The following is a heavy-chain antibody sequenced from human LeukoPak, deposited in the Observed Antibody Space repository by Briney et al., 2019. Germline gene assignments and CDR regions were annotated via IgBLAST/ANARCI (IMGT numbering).Heavy chain of an antibody. CDR3: ASKLTVTTSSLAEDYYYYGMDV. V-gene: IGHV1-18*01. CDR2: ISAYNGNT. CDR1: GYTFTSYG. Sequence: ASVKVSCKASGYTFTSYGISRVRQAPGQGLEWMGWISAYNGNTNYAQKLQGRVTMTTDTSTSTAYMELRSLRSDDTAVYYCASKLTVTTSSLAEDYYYYGMDVWGQGTTVTVSS. J-gene: IGHJ6*02. D-gene: IGHD4-17*01.